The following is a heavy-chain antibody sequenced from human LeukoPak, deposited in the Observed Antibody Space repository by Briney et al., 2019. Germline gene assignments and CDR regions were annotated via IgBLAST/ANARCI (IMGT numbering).Heavy chain of an antibody. CDR3: VRGGRISGWYGEEFDY. CDR1: GYTFTGYY. Sequence: ASVKVSCKPSGYTFTGYYLHWVRQAPGQGLEWMGWISPNSGDTNYAQKFQGRVTMTRDTSISTAYMELSRLRSDDTAVYYCVRGGRISGWYGEEFDYWGQGTLVTVSS. J-gene: IGHJ4*02. CDR2: ISPNSGDT. V-gene: IGHV1-2*02. D-gene: IGHD6-19*01.